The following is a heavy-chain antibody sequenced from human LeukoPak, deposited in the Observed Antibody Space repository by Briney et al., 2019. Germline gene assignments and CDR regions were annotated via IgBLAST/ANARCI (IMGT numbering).Heavy chain of an antibody. CDR2: VYYSGST. J-gene: IGHJ4*02. CDR1: GASVKSDY. V-gene: IGHV4-59*02. D-gene: IGHD3-10*01. Sequence: SETLSLTCSVSGASVKSDYWSWIRQPPGKGLEWIGYVYYSGSTNYNPSLKSRVTISVDTSKNQFSLKLSSVTTADTAVYYCARSELLWFGGVNSGFDYWGQGTLVTVSS. CDR3: ARSELLWFGGVNSGFDY.